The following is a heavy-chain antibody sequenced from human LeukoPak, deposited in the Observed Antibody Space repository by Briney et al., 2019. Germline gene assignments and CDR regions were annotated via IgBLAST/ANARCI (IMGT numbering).Heavy chain of an antibody. D-gene: IGHD3-10*01. V-gene: IGHV1-8*01. CDR2: MNPNSGNT. Sequence: ASVKVSCKASGHTFTTYEINWVRQATGQGLEWMGWMNPNSGNTVYAHKFQGRVTMTRNTSISTAYMELSSLRSEDTAVYYCARRDYYGSGSYPYYYDYYMDVWGKGTTVTISS. J-gene: IGHJ6*03. CDR1: GHTFTTYE. CDR3: ARRDYYGSGSYPYYYDYYMDV.